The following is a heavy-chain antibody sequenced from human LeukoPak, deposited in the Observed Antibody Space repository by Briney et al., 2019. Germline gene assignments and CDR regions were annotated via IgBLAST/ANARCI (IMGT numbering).Heavy chain of an antibody. CDR1: GYTLTELS. CDR3: ATLNYYGSGSYYNYGMDV. J-gene: IGHJ6*02. V-gene: IGHV1-24*01. D-gene: IGHD3-10*01. CDR2: FDPEDGET. Sequence: ASVKVSCKVSGYTLTELSMHWVRQAPGKGLEWMGGFDPEDGETIYAQKFQGRVTMTEDISTDTAYMELSSLRSEDTAVYYCATLNYYGSGSYYNYGMDVWGQGTTVTVSS.